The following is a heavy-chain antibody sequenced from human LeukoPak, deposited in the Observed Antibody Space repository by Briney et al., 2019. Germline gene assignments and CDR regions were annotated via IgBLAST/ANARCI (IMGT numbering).Heavy chain of an antibody. V-gene: IGHV3-66*01. CDR2: IYSGGST. CDR1: GFTVSSNY. Sequence: GGSLRLSCAASGFTVSSNYMSWVRQAPGKGLEWVSVIYSGGSTYYADSVKGRFTISIENSKNTLYLQMNSLRAEDTAVYYCARGYSSGWFYYFDYWGQGTLVTVSS. CDR3: ARGYSSGWFYYFDY. D-gene: IGHD6-19*01. J-gene: IGHJ4*02.